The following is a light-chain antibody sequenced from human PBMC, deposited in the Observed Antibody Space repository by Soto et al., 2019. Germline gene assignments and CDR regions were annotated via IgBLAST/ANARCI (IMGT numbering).Light chain of an antibody. CDR2: GAS. V-gene: IGKV1-9*01. Sequence: IPLTQSPSSLSASVGDRVTITCRASQGISSFLAWYQQKPGKAPKLLIYGASTLQSGVPSRFSGSGSGTDFTLTTGSLQPEDFATYYCQQLNSFPIPFGPGTKVDIK. J-gene: IGKJ3*01. CDR3: QQLNSFPIP. CDR1: QGISSF.